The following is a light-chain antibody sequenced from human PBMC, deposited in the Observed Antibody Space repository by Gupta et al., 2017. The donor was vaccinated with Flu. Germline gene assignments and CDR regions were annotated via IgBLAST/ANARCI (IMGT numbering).Light chain of an antibody. CDR1: RSIGTN. Sequence: EIVMSQSPATMPVPPGERATLSCRASRSIGTNVAWYQQKGGQAPRPLIYDAGTRARVPGVPARFSGSGSGTEFTLTISSLRSEDSAVYYCQQYNNWPRTFGQGTKVEVK. CDR2: DAG. CDR3: QQYNNWPRT. V-gene: IGKV3-15*01. J-gene: IGKJ1*01.